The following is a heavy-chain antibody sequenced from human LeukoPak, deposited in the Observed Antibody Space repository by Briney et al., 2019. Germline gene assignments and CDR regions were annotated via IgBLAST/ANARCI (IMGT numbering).Heavy chain of an antibody. Sequence: GGSLRLSCAASGFTVSSNYMSWVRQAPGKGLEWVSVIYSGGSTYYADSVKGRFTISRDSSKNTLYLQMNSLRAEDTAVYYCARDIPYYGMDVWGQGTTVTVSS. CDR2: IYSGGST. V-gene: IGHV3-53*01. J-gene: IGHJ6*02. CDR3: ARDIPYYGMDV. CDR1: GFTVSSNY. D-gene: IGHD3-16*01.